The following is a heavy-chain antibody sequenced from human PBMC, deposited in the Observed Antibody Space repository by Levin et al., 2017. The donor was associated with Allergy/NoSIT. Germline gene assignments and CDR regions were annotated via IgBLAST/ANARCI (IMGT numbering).Heavy chain of an antibody. D-gene: IGHD6-13*01. J-gene: IGHJ4*02. V-gene: IGHV3-15*01. CDR3: SPYSSSWYYFDY. CDR1: GITFSNAW. CDR2: IKSKTDGGTT. Sequence: PGGSLRLSCAASGITFSNAWMSWARQAPGKGLEWVGRIKSKTDGGTTEYAAPVKGRFTISRDDSKPTLYLQMNSLQPEDTAVYFCSPYSSSWYYFDYWGQGTLVTVSS.